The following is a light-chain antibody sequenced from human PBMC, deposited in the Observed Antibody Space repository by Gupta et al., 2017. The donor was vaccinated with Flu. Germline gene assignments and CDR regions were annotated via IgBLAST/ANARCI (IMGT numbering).Light chain of an antibody. CDR3: LNYRLFRT. CDR1: QNIYRY. CDR2: EAS. Sequence: DIQVTQSPSTLSASVGDRVTITCRAAQNIYRYLAWYQHKPGKAPKLLIYEASILQSGVPSRFSGSASGTEFTLTINDLQPDDFATYFCLNYRLFRTFGQGTKVETK. J-gene: IGKJ1*01. V-gene: IGKV1-5*03.